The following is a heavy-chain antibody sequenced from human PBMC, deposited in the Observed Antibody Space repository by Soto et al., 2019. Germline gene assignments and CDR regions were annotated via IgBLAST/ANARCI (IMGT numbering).Heavy chain of an antibody. CDR3: ARVPSP. J-gene: IGHJ5*02. CDR1: GDTISSCCYS. Sequence: QLQLLESGSGLVKPSQTLSLTCEVSGDTISSCCYSWSWLRQPPGQGLVWMGYIYHSGSSYYHSSLKSRVTRSVDRSKNQFSLKLSSVTAADTAVYYCARVPSPWGQGTLVTVSS. V-gene: IGHV4-30-2*01. CDR2: IYHSGSS.